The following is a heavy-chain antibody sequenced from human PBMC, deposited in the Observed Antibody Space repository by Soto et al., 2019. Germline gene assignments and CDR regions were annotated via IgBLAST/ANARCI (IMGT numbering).Heavy chain of an antibody. Sequence: PGGSLSLSCAASGFTFSSYNMNWVRQAPGKGLEWVSSISGTGTYIYHAASVKGRFAISRDNAKNSLSLQMNSLRAEDTAVYYCARDLRYSGYDLALDYWGQGALVTVSS. CDR3: ARDLRYSGYDLALDY. V-gene: IGHV3-21*01. CDR2: ISGTGTYI. CDR1: GFTFSSYN. J-gene: IGHJ4*02. D-gene: IGHD5-12*01.